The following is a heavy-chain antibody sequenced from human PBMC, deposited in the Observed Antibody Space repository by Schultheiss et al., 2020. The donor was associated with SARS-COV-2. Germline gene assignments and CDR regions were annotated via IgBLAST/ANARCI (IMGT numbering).Heavy chain of an antibody. V-gene: IGHV4-38-2*01. CDR3: ARGRADGLYCSSTSCLNNYYYYYGMDV. J-gene: IGHJ6*02. CDR2: IYHSGST. Sequence: SETLSLTCAVSGYSISSGYYWGWIRQPPGKGLEWIGYIYHSGSTYYNPSLKSRVTISVDTSKNQFSLKLSSVTAADTAVYYCARGRADGLYCSSTSCLNNYYYYYGMDVWGQGTTVTVSS. CDR1: GYSISSGYY. D-gene: IGHD2-2*01.